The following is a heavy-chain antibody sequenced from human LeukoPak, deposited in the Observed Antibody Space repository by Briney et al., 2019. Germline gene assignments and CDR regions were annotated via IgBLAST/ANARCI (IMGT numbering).Heavy chain of an antibody. CDR3: ARGNSKRYCTGGSCYWFDP. CDR1: GYTFTSYD. J-gene: IGHJ5*02. CDR2: MNPNSGNT. Sequence: ASVKVSCKASGYTFTSYDINWVRQATGQGFGWMGWMNPNSGNTGYVQTFQGRVTMTRNTSISTAYMELSSLRSEDTAVYYCARGNSKRYCTGGSCYWFDPWGQGTLVTVSS. V-gene: IGHV1-8*01. D-gene: IGHD2-15*01.